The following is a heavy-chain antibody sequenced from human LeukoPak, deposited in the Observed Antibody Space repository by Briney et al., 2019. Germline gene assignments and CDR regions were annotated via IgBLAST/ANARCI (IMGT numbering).Heavy chain of an antibody. CDR3: ARVPLHGEAFDI. J-gene: IGHJ3*02. CDR2: IYYSGST. Sequence: SQTLSLTCTVSGGSISSGDYYWSWIRQPPGKGLEWIGYIYYSGSTYYNPSLKSRVTISVDTSKNQFSLKLSSVTAADTAVYYCARVPLHGEAFDIWGQGTMVTASS. D-gene: IGHD3-10*01. CDR1: GGSISSGDYY. V-gene: IGHV4-30-4*08.